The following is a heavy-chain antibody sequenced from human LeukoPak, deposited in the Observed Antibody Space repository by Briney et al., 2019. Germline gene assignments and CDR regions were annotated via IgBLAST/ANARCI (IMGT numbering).Heavy chain of an antibody. J-gene: IGHJ3*02. CDR2: FYHTGST. Sequence: SETLSLTCTVPSYSLCSHYYWGWIRQTPEKGLGWIGSFYHTGSTYYNPSLKSRVSISLDTSTTQFSLILTSVTAADTAVYYCARDKLRFQRWLPRGAFDIWGQGTMVTVSS. D-gene: IGHD5-24*01. CDR1: SYSLCSHYY. CDR3: ARDKLRFQRWLPRGAFDI. V-gene: IGHV4-38-2*02.